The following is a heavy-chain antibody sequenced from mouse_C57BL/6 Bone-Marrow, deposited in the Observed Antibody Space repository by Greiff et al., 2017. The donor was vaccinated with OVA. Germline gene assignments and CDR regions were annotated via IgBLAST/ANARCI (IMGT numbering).Heavy chain of an antibody. D-gene: IGHD1-1*01. CDR2: IYPGSGNT. V-gene: IGHV1-76*01. CDR3: GRPHYYGSGYAMDY. J-gene: IGHJ4*01. CDR1: GYTFTDYY. Sequence: QVQLQQSGAELVRPGASVKLSCKASGYTFTDYYINWVKQRPGQGLEWIARIYPGSGNTYYNEKFKGKATLTAEKSSSTAYMQLSSLTSEDSAVYFCGRPHYYGSGYAMDYWGQGTSVTVSS.